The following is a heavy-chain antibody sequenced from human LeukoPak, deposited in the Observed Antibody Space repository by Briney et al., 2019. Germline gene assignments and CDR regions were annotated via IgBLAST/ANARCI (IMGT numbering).Heavy chain of an antibody. CDR3: ARSDDYGDYRHGDY. J-gene: IGHJ4*02. Sequence: APVKVSCKASGYTFTGYYMHWVRQAPGQGLEWMGWINPNSGGTNYAQKFQGRVTMTRDTSISTAYMELSRLRSDDTAVYYCARSDDYGDYRHGDYWGQGTLVTVSS. D-gene: IGHD4-17*01. CDR2: INPNSGGT. V-gene: IGHV1-2*02. CDR1: GYTFTGYY.